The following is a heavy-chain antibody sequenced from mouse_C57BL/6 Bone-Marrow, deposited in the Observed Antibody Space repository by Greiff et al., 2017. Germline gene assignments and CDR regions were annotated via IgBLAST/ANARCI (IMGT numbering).Heavy chain of an antibody. J-gene: IGHJ3*01. CDR3: ARSKVLLLRCSLCAY. Sequence: VQLQQPGAELVKPGASVKLSCKASGYTFTSYWMHWVKQRPGQGLEWIGMIHPNSGSTNYNEKFKSKATLTVDKSSSTAYMQLSSLTSEDSAVYYCARSKVLLLRCSLCAYWGQGTLVTVSA. CDR2: IHPNSGST. CDR1: GYTFTSYW. D-gene: IGHD1-1*01. V-gene: IGHV1-64*01.